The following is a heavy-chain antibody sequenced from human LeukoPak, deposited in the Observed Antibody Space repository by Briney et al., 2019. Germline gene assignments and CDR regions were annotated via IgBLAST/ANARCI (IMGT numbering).Heavy chain of an antibody. CDR2: IYYSGSA. D-gene: IGHD5-18*01. V-gene: IGHV4-30-4*08. J-gene: IGHJ4*02. Sequence: LSETLSLTCTVSGGSISSGDYYWSWIRQPPGKGLEWIGYIYYSGSAYYNPSLRSRVTISVDTSKNQFSLKLSSVTAADTAVYYCARDEDTAINYWGQGTLVTVSS. CDR3: ARDEDTAINY. CDR1: GGSISSGDYY.